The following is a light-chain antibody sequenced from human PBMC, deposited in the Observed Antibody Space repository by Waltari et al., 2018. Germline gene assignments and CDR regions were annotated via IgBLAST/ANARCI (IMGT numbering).Light chain of an antibody. J-gene: IGLJ2*01. CDR2: KDV. V-gene: IGLV3-1*01. CDR1: KLAKKF. CDR3: QAWDVAIVV. Sequence: YELSQPPSVSVSPGPTATITCSGDKLAKKFVDWYQQRPGQPPLLVIYKDVDRPSGIPERFSGTNSGNTATLTISGTQVMDEADYYCQAWDVAIVVFGGGTKLTVL.